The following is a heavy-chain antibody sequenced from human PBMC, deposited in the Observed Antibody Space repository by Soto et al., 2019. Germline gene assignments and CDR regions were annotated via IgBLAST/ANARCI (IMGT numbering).Heavy chain of an antibody. CDR2: ISWNSGSI. CDR3: AKDEPYSSSWTRLDRLRSYFDY. Sequence: EVQLVESGGGLVQPGRSLRLSCAASGFTFDDYAMHWVRQAPGKGLEWVSGISWNSGSIGYADSVKGRFTISRDNAKNSLYLQMNSLRAEDTALYYCAKDEPYSSSWTRLDRLRSYFDYWGQGTLVTVSS. V-gene: IGHV3-9*01. J-gene: IGHJ4*02. CDR1: GFTFDDYA. D-gene: IGHD6-13*01.